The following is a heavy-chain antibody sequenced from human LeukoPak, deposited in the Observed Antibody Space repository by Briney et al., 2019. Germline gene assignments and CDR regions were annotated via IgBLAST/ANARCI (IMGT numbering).Heavy chain of an antibody. V-gene: IGHV4-39*01. CDR2: VYYSGNA. CDR1: GGSINNSPYY. D-gene: IGHD5-24*01. CDR3: ARHVDGRRHGYNSGFAHIDY. J-gene: IGHJ4*02. Sequence: ASETLSLTCTVSGGSINNSPYYWGWIRQPPGKGLEWIGSVYYSGNAYYNPSLQNRVSISVDTSKNRYSLKLRSVTAADTTVYYCARHVDGRRHGYNSGFAHIDYWGQGTLVTVSS.